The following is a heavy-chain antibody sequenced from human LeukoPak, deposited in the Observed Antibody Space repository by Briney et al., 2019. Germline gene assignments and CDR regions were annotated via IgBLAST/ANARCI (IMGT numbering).Heavy chain of an antibody. CDR3: ARERYGSGSYYNDY. V-gene: IGHV3-7*03. D-gene: IGHD3-10*01. CDR2: IKQDGSEK. Sequence: GGSLRLSCAASGFTFSSYWMSWVRQAPGKGLEWVANIKQDGSEKYYVDSVKGRSTISRDNAKNSLYLQMNSLRAEDTAVYYCARERYGSGSYYNDYWGQGTLVTVSS. CDR1: GFTFSSYW. J-gene: IGHJ4*02.